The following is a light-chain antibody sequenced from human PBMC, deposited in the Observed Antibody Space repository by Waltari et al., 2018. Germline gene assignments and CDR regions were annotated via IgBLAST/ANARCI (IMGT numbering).Light chain of an antibody. CDR3: QQYYSNPFT. V-gene: IGKV4-1*01. Sequence: DIVMTQSPDSLAVSLGERATFNCKSSQSVLYSSNNKNYLAWYQQKPGRPPKLLIYGASTRESGVPDRFSGSGSGTDFTLTISSLQAEDVAVYYCQQYYSNPFTFGPGTKVEIK. CDR1: QSVLYSSNNKNY. J-gene: IGKJ3*01. CDR2: GAS.